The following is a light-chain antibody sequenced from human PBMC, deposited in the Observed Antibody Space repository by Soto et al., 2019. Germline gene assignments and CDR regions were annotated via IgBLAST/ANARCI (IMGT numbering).Light chain of an antibody. CDR1: SSDVGGYNY. CDR2: EVS. J-gene: IGLJ2*01. V-gene: IGLV2-14*01. CDR3: NSYTSSSTNADVV. Sequence: QSALTQPASVSGSPGQSITISCTGTSSDVGGYNYVSWYQQHPGKAPKLMIYEVSNRPSGVSNRFSGSKSGNTASLTISGLQAEDEAEDDCNSYTSSSTNADVVFGGGTKLTVL.